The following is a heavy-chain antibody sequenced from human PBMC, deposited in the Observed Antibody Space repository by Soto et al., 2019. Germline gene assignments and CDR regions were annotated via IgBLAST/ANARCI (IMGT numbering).Heavy chain of an antibody. J-gene: IGHJ6*03. Sequence: ASETLSLTCTVSGGSISSYYWSWIRQPPGKGLEWIGYIYYSGSTYYNPSLKSRVTISVDTSKNQFSLKLSFVTAADTAVYYCARQDCSSTSCYYNKYYYYYYMDVWGKGTTVTVSS. D-gene: IGHD2-2*01. CDR1: GGSISSYY. V-gene: IGHV4-59*04. CDR2: IYYSGST. CDR3: ARQDCSSTSCYYNKYYYYYYMDV.